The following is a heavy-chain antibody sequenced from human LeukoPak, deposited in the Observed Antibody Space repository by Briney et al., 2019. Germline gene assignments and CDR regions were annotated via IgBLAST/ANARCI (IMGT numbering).Heavy chain of an antibody. CDR1: GGSISSKTYY. D-gene: IGHD3-10*01. Sequence: SETLSLTCSVSGGSISSKTYYWSWIRQPPGRGLEWIGSIFNSGNPHYNPALKNYSGTTYYNPSPKSRVTISVDTSKSQFTLSLSSVTAADAALYYCARQGGFYYGSGSYYEGIYLYYYMDVWGKGTTVTVSS. CDR2: IFNSGNPHYNPALKNYSGTT. J-gene: IGHJ6*03. V-gene: IGHV4-39*01. CDR3: ARQGGFYYGSGSYYEGIYLYYYMDV.